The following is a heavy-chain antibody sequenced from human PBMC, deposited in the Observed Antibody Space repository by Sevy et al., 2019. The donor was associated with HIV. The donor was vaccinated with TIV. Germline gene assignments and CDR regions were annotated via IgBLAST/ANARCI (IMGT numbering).Heavy chain of an antibody. CDR3: GGGDFYSCSPAGMDV. V-gene: IGHV3-7*03. J-gene: IGHJ6*02. CDR1: EFTFSYYW. CDR2: IKQDGSEK. Sequence: GGSLRLSCAASEFTFSYYWMTWVRQAPGKGLEWVANIKQDGSEKYYVDSVKGRFTISRDNAKNSLYLQMNSLRAEDAAFYYGGGGDFYSCSPAGMDVWGQGTTVTVSS. D-gene: IGHD3-16*01.